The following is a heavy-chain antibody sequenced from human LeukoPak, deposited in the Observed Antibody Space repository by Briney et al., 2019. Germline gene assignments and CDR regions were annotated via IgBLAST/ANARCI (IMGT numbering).Heavy chain of an antibody. CDR1: GGSISSYY. J-gene: IGHJ4*02. CDR2: IYYSGST. D-gene: IGHD3-22*01. CDR3: ARAPRISSGYYYGDY. V-gene: IGHV4-59*01. Sequence: SETLSLTCTVSGGSISSYYWSWIRQPPGKGLEWIGYIYYSGSTNYNPSLKSRVTISVDTSKNQFPLKLSSVTAADTAVYYCARAPRISSGYYYGDYWGQGTLVTVSS.